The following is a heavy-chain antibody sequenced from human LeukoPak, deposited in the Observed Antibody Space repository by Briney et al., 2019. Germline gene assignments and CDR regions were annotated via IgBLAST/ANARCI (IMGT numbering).Heavy chain of an antibody. CDR2: FDPADGEP. D-gene: IGHD5-12*01. J-gene: IGHJ4*02. CDR1: GYTLTEVS. V-gene: IGHV1-24*01. Sequence: ASVKVSCKISGYTLTEVSMHWVRQAPGKGLEWMGGFDPADGEPIYAQKFQGRVTMSEDTSTDTAYMDLSSLRSEDPAVYYCAKVVVGYADVPSFDSWGQGTLVNVSS. CDR3: AKVVVGYADVPSFDS.